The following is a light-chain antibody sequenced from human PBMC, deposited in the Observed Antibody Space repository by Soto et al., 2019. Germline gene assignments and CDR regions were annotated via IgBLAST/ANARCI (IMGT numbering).Light chain of an antibody. V-gene: IGKV3-11*01. CDR3: QVRDVWPS. Sequence: IVLTQSPVTLAVSPRESAVLSCRASQSVSTSLAWYQHKPGQAPRLFIYDASKRAPGIPARFTGSGSGTEFTLTISSLEPEDIAIYYCQVRDVWPSFGQGTKVEIK. J-gene: IGKJ1*01. CDR2: DAS. CDR1: QSVSTS.